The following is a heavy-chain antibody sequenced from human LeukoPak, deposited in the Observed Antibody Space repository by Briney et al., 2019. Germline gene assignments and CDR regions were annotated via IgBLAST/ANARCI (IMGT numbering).Heavy chain of an antibody. CDR3: ASTGRTSGYDQDH. J-gene: IGHJ4*02. Sequence: SVKVSCKASGGTFSSYAISWVRQAPGQGLEWMGRIIPIFGIANYAQKFQGRVTITTDESTSTAYMELSSLRSENTAVYYCASTGRTSGYDQDHWGQGTLVTVSS. CDR1: GGTFSSYA. D-gene: IGHD5-12*01. CDR2: IIPIFGIA. V-gene: IGHV1-69*05.